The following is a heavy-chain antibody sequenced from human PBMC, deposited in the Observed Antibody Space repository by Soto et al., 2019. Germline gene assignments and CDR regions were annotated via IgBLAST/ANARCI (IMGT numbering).Heavy chain of an antibody. J-gene: IGHJ4*02. CDR1: GLTSGTHV. Sequence: RXGSLRVSCVNSGLTSGTHVMTLVLRAPGRGLEWVSTISGSGGSTHYAESVQGRFTISRDTFGNTVFLQMNSLRAEDTAVYYCAKDPKTRDYLLIHYFDEWGQGSLVTVSS. V-gene: IGHV3-23*01. D-gene: IGHD4-17*01. CDR2: ISGSGGST. CDR3: AKDPKTRDYLLIHYFDE.